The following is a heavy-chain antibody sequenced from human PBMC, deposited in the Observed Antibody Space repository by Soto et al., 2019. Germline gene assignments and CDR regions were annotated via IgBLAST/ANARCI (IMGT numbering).Heavy chain of an antibody. Sequence: PGGSLRLSCAASGFTFSSYSMNWVRQAPGKGLEWVSYISSSSSTIYYADSVKGRFTISRDNAKNSLYLQMNSLRAEDTAVYYCAVNLGELSLYIVSFDYWCQGTLVTVSS. CDR1: GFTFSSYS. V-gene: IGHV3-48*01. J-gene: IGHJ4*02. CDR3: AVNLGELSLYIVSFDY. D-gene: IGHD3-16*02. CDR2: ISSSSSTI.